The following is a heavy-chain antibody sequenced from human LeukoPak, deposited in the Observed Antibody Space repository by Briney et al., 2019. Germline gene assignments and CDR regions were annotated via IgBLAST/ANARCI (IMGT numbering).Heavy chain of an antibody. CDR3: AKDRDYVWGSYRYLDAFDI. V-gene: IGHV3-23*01. CDR1: GFTFSNYA. CDR2: ISGSGGST. J-gene: IGHJ3*02. D-gene: IGHD3-16*02. Sequence: GGSLRLSCAASGFTFSNYAMTWVRRAPGKGLECVSAISGSGGSTYYADSVKGRFTVSRDNSKNTLYLQMNSLRAEDTAVYYCAKDRDYVWGSYRYLDAFDIWGQGTMVTVSS.